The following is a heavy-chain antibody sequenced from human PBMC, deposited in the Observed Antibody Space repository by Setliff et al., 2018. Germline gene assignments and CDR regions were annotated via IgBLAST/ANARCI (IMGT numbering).Heavy chain of an antibody. CDR3: AKDRVPDGKWDFDS. V-gene: IGHV3-23*01. D-gene: IGHD2-8*01. CDR1: GFTFGAYT. J-gene: IGHJ4*02. Sequence: PGESLTISCVASGFTFGAYTLTWVRQAPGKGLEFVSGVDQGANTYYGDSVKGRFTISRDNSQNTVYLQMTNLRVEDTAIYYCAKDRVPDGKWDFDSSGPGILFTVSS. CDR2: VDQGANT.